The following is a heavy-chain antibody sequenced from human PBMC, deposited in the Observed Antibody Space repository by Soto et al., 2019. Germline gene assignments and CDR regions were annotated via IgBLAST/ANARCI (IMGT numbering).Heavy chain of an antibody. CDR2: IISIFGTA. Sequence: GASVKVSCKASGGTFISYAISWVRQAPGQGLEWMGGIISIFGTANYAQKFQGRVTITTDESTSKAYMELSSLRSEDTAVYYCARHDYGSGSYGFDYWGQGTLVTVSS. V-gene: IGHV1-69*05. J-gene: IGHJ4*02. D-gene: IGHD3-10*01. CDR3: ARHDYGSGSYGFDY. CDR1: GGTFISYA.